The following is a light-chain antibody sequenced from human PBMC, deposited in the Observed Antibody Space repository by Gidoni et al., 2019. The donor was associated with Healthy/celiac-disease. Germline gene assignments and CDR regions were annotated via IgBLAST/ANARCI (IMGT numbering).Light chain of an antibody. CDR1: SKDVGGYNY. V-gene: IGLV2-8*01. Sequence: QSALTQPPSASVSPGQSVPISCTGTSKDVGGYNYVSWYQQHPGKAPKLMMYEVSKRTSGVPDRFSGSKAGNTASLTVAGLQAEDEADYYCSSYAGSNNVVFGGGTKLTVL. CDR2: EVS. CDR3: SSYAGSNNVV. J-gene: IGLJ2*01.